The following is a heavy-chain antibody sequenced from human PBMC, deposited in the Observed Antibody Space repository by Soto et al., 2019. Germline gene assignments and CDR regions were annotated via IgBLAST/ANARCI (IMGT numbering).Heavy chain of an antibody. Sequence: QVQLQQWGAGLLKPSETLSLTCAVYGGSFSGYYWSWIRQPPGKGPEWIGEINHSGSTNYNPSLKSRVTISVDTSKNQFSLKLSSVTAADTAVYYCARGRGPTYYGSGSYYTRLYYYYYMDVWGKGTTVTVSS. CDR2: INHSGST. J-gene: IGHJ6*03. D-gene: IGHD3-10*01. CDR1: GGSFSGYY. V-gene: IGHV4-34*01. CDR3: ARGRGPTYYGSGSYYTRLYYYYYMDV.